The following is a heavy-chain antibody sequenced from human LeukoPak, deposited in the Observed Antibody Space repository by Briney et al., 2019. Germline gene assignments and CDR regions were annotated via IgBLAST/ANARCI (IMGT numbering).Heavy chain of an antibody. CDR1: GGSISSSSYY. Sequence: ASETLSLTCTVSGGSISSSSYYWGWIRQPPGKGLEWIGSIYYSGSTYYNPSLKSRVTISVDTSKNQFSLKLSSVTAADTAVYYCASQRDTRYYDSSGYDYWGQGTLVTVSS. J-gene: IGHJ4*02. CDR2: IYYSGST. V-gene: IGHV4-39*07. CDR3: ASQRDTRYYDSSGYDY. D-gene: IGHD3-22*01.